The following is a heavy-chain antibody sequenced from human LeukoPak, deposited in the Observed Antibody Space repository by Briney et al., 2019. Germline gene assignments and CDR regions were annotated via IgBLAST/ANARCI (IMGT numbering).Heavy chain of an antibody. J-gene: IGHJ4*02. Sequence: GGSLRLSCAASGFTFSSYGMHWVRQAPGKGLEWVAFIRYDGSNKYYADSVKGRFTISRDNSKNTLYLQTNSLRAEDTAVYYCAKLTVLTGTTLPFDYWGQGTLVTVSS. V-gene: IGHV3-30*02. CDR3: AKLTVLTGTTLPFDY. CDR1: GFTFSSYG. CDR2: IRYDGSNK. D-gene: IGHD1-7*01.